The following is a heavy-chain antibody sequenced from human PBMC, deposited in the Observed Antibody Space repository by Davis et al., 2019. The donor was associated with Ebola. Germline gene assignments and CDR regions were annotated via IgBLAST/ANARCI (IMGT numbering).Heavy chain of an antibody. CDR2: ISGSGGST. CDR1: GFTFSSYA. Sequence: PGGSLRLSCAASGFTFSSYAMSWVRQAPGKGLEWVSAISGSGGSTYYADSVKGRFTISRDNSKNTLYLQMNSLRAEDTAVYYCAKDCKRITIFGVVTEDWFDPWGQGTLVTVSS. D-gene: IGHD3-3*01. V-gene: IGHV3-23*01. J-gene: IGHJ5*02. CDR3: AKDCKRITIFGVVTEDWFDP.